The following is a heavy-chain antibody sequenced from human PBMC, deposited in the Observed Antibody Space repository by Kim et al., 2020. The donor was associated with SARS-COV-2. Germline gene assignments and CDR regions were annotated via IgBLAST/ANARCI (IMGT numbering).Heavy chain of an antibody. Sequence: SVKCRFNISRENSKNTLYLQMNSLRAKDAAVYYCASDLSIAARIYYGMDVWGQGTTVTVSS. D-gene: IGHD6-6*01. CDR3: ASDLSIAARIYYGMDV. V-gene: IGHV3-30*04. J-gene: IGHJ6*02.